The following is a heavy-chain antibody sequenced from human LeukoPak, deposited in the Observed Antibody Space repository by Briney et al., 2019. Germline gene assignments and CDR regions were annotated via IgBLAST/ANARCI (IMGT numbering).Heavy chain of an antibody. D-gene: IGHD6-13*01. CDR2: VYSGGNT. V-gene: IGHV3-53*01. CDR1: GFIVSSNY. Sequence: GGSLRLSCAASGFIVSSNYMSWVRQAPGKGLEWVSIVYSGGNTFYADSVKGRFTVSRDNSKNTVYLRMNSLRAEDTAVYYCATSPASSCLDDWGQGTLVTVSS. CDR3: ATSPASSCLDD. J-gene: IGHJ4*02.